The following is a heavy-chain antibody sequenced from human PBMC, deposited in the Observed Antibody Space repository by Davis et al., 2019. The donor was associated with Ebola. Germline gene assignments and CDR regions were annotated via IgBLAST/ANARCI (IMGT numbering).Heavy chain of an antibody. V-gene: IGHV3-30*04. CDR2: ISYDGWNK. Sequence: GESLKISCAASGFTFSSYAMHWVRQAPGKGLEWVAVISYDGWNKFYADSLKGRFTISRDNSKNTLYLQMNSLRTEDTAVYFCARDRRFSSGPIPYYFDYWGQGSLVTVSS. D-gene: IGHD6-19*01. CDR3: ARDRRFSSGPIPYYFDY. CDR1: GFTFSSYA. J-gene: IGHJ4*02.